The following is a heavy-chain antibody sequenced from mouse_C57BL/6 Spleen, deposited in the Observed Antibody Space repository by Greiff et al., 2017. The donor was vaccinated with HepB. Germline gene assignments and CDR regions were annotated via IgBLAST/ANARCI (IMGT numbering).Heavy chain of an antibody. CDR3: ARSENSGPGYFDV. J-gene: IGHJ1*03. CDR1: GYTFTSYD. D-gene: IGHD1-3*01. Sequence: QVQLQQSGPELVKPGASVKLSCKASGYTFTSYDINWVKQRPGQGLEWIGWIYPRDGSTKYNEKFKGKATLTVDTSSSTAYMELHSLTSEDSAVYFWARSENSGPGYFDVWGTGTTVTVSS. CDR2: IYPRDGST. V-gene: IGHV1-85*01.